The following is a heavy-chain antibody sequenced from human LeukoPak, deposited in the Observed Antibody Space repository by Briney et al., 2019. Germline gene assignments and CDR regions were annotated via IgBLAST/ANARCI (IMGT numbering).Heavy chain of an antibody. J-gene: IGHJ6*02. V-gene: IGHV3-30-3*01. CDR2: ISYDGSNK. CDR1: GFTFSSHA. D-gene: IGHD6-13*01. CDR3: ASAEQQLVQSDYYYYGMDV. Sequence: GGSLRLSYAASGFTFSSHAMHWVRQAPGKGLEWVAVISYDGSNKYYADSVKGRFTISRDNSKNTLYLQMNSLRAEDTAVYYCASAEQQLVQSDYYYYGMDVWGQGTTVTVSS.